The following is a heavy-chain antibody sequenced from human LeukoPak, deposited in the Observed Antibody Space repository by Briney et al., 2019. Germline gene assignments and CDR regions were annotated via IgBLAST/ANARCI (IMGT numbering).Heavy chain of an antibody. CDR3: ARAHTLGIGYAFDI. CDR1: GGTFSSYA. J-gene: IGHJ3*02. Sequence: ASVKVSCKASGGTFSSYAISWVRQAPGQGLEWMGGIIPIFGTANYAQKFQGRVTITTDESTSTAYMELSSLRSEDTAVYYCARAHTLGIGYAFDIWGQGTMVTVSS. CDR2: IIPIFGTA. V-gene: IGHV1-69*05. D-gene: IGHD7-27*01.